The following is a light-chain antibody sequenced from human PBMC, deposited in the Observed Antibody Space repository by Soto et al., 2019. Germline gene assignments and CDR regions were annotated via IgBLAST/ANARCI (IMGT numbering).Light chain of an antibody. CDR3: QHYKSWSLS. J-gene: IGKJ4*01. CDR2: DAS. CDR1: QTIDSSN. Sequence: VFTQSPSTLSLSPVDTAPLSCRASQTIDSSNLAWYQQKPGQPPRLLIYDASTRVTGIPARFSGIGSGTEFSLIIISLQSEDFAVYYCQHYKSWSLSFGGGTKVDI. V-gene: IGKV3-15*01.